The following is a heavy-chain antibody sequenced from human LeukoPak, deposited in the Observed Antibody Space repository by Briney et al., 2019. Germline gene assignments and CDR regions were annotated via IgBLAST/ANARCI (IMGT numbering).Heavy chain of an antibody. CDR2: IFYSGST. CDR1: GASISSYY. V-gene: IGHV4-59*01. CDR3: ARGGSGWYRVYYYYMDV. J-gene: IGHJ6*03. Sequence: SETLSLTCTVSGASISSYYWSWIRQPPGKGLEWVGYIFYSGSTKYNPSLKSRVTISVDTSKNQFSLKLSSVTAADTAVYYCARGGSGWYRVYYYYMDVWGKGTTVTVSS. D-gene: IGHD6-19*01.